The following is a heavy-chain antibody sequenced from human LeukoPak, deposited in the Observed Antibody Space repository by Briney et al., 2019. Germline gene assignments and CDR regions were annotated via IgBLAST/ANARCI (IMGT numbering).Heavy chain of an antibody. CDR2: ISSSSSYI. V-gene: IGHV3-21*01. D-gene: IGHD3/OR15-3a*01. Sequence: GGSLRLSCAASGFTFSSYSMNWVRQAPGKGLEWVSSISSSSSYIYYADSVKGRFTISRDNAKNSLYLQMNSLRAEDTAVYYCVRDSWTIGAFDIWGQGTMVTVSS. CDR3: VRDSWTIGAFDI. J-gene: IGHJ3*02. CDR1: GFTFSSYS.